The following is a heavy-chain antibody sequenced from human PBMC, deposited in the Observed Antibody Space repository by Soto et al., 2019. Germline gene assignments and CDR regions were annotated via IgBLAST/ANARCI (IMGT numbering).Heavy chain of an antibody. V-gene: IGHV4-30-4*01. J-gene: IGHJ4*02. CDR3: ARGPLIHDYVWGSYRFYYFDY. CDR2: IYYSGST. CDR1: GGSISSGDYY. Sequence: SETLSLTCTVSGGSISSGDYYWSWIRQPPGKGLEWIGYIYYSGSTYYNPSLRSRVTISVDTSKNQFSLKLSSVTAADTAVYYCARGPLIHDYVWGSYRFYYFDYWGQGTLVTVPQ. D-gene: IGHD3-16*02.